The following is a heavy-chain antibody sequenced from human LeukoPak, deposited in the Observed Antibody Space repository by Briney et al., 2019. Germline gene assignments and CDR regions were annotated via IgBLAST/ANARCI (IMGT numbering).Heavy chain of an antibody. J-gene: IGHJ4*02. CDR2: IKSKTDGGTT. D-gene: IGHD2/OR15-2a*01. CDR3: TTAFRAY. V-gene: IGHV3-15*01. Sequence: GXGLEWVGRIKSKTDGGTTDYAAPVKGRFTISRDDSKNTLYLQMNSLKTEDTAVYYCTTAFRAYWGQGTLVTVSS.